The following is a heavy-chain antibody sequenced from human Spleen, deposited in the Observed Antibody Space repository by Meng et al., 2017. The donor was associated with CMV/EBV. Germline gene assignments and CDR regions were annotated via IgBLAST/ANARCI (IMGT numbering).Heavy chain of an antibody. J-gene: IGHJ4*02. Sequence: SGFSLTTGGVNVGWIRQPPGKALEWLALIYWNDDKRYRPSLKSRLSITRDTSKNQVVLTMTNMDPVDTATYYCTQGSSDWTPPPVHFWGQGTLVTVSS. CDR3: TQGSSDWTPPPVHF. V-gene: IGHV2-5*01. D-gene: IGHD2-21*02. CDR2: IYWNDDK. CDR1: GFSLTTGGVN.